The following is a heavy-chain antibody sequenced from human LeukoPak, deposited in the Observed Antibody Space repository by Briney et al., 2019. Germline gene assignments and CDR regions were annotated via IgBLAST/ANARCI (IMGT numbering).Heavy chain of an antibody. D-gene: IGHD2-2*01. CDR3: GRLNLPAVSGAFDY. Sequence: SETLSLTCTVSGGSISTYYWSWIRQPAGKGLEWIGRIHSSGTTHYNPSLRSRVTLSIDASKNQFSLKLSSVTAADTAVYYCGRLNLPAVSGAFDYWGQGTLVTVSS. CDR1: GGSISTYY. J-gene: IGHJ4*02. CDR2: IHSSGTT. V-gene: IGHV4-4*07.